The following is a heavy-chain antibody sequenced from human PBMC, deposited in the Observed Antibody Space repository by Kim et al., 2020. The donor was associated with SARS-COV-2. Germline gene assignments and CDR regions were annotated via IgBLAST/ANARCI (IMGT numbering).Heavy chain of an antibody. V-gene: IGHV4-39*01. Sequence: SLKSRVTISVDTSKNQFSLKLSSVTAADTAVYYCARHLWAWGPGLDAFDIWGQGTMVTVSS. D-gene: IGHD3-16*01. CDR3: ARHLWAWGPGLDAFDI. J-gene: IGHJ3*02.